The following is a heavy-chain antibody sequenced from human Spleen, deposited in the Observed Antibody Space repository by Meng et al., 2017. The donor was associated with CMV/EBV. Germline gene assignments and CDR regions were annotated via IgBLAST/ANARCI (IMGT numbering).Heavy chain of an antibody. CDR2: IRRKANGGTT. CDR3: ARESIAIVPSTNLYSYYGMDV. D-gene: IGHD2/OR15-2a*01. J-gene: IGHJ6*02. Sequence: GGSLRLSCVSSGFTIGDYRLNWVRQSPGKGLEWIGFIRRKANGGTTEYAASVQGRFTISRDDSKSIAYLQMHSLKTDDTAVYYCARESIAIVPSTNLYSYYGMDVWGQGTTVTVSS. CDR1: GFTIGDYR. V-gene: IGHV3-49*04.